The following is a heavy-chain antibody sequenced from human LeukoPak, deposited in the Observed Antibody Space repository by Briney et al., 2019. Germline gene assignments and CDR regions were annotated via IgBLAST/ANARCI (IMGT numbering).Heavy chain of an antibody. CDR2: IYYSGST. D-gene: IGHD4-17*01. CDR1: GGSISSSSYY. V-gene: IGHV4-39*01. Sequence: SSETLSLTCTVSGGSISSSSYYWGWIRQPPGKGLEWIGSIYYSGSTYYNPSLKSRVTISVDTSKNQSSLKLSSVTAADTAVYYCARHPTTVTEYYFDYWGQGTLVTVSS. CDR3: ARHPTTVTEYYFDY. J-gene: IGHJ4*02.